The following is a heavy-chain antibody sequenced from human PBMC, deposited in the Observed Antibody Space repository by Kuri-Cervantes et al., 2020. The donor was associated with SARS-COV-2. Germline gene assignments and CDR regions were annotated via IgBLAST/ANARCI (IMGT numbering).Heavy chain of an antibody. CDR1: GGSFSGYY. V-gene: IGHV4-34*01. J-gene: IGHJ5*02. Sequence: SETLSLTCAVYGGSFSGYYWSWIRQPPGKGLEWIGEINHSGSTNYNPSLKSRVTISVDTSKNQFSLKLGSVTAADKAVYYCVRGFRPILGKFDPWGQGTLVTVSS. D-gene: IGHD3-3*01. CDR3: VRGFRPILGKFDP. CDR2: INHSGST.